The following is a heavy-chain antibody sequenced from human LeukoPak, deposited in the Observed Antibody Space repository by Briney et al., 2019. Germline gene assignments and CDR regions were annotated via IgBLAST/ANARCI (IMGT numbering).Heavy chain of an antibody. CDR2: INPSGGST. V-gene: IGHV1-46*01. J-gene: IGHJ6*02. CDR3: ARDRGPSFTIFGVVIPRGYYYGMDV. CDR1: GYTFTSYY. Sequence: GASVKVSCKASGYTFTSYYMHWVRQAPGQGLEWMGIINPSGGSTSYAQKFQGRATMTRDTSTSTVYMELSSLRSEDTAVYYCARDRGPSFTIFGVVIPRGYYYGMDVWGQGTTVTVSS. D-gene: IGHD3-3*01.